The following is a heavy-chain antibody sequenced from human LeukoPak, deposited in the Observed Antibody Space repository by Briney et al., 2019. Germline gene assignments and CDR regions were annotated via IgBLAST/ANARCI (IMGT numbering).Heavy chain of an antibody. CDR2: IYSGGST. CDR3: ARNPYYDSSGPMYYLYYYYGMDV. V-gene: IGHV3-66*01. J-gene: IGHJ6*02. D-gene: IGHD3-22*01. Sequence: PGGSLRLSCAASGFTVSSNYMSWVRQAPGKGLEWVSVIYSGGSTYYADSVKGRFTISRDNSKNTLYLQMNSLRAEDTAVYYCARNPYYDSSGPMYYLYYYYGMDVWGQGTTVTVSS. CDR1: GFTVSSNY.